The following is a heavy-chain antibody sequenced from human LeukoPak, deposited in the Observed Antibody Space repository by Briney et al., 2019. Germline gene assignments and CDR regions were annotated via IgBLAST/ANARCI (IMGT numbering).Heavy chain of an antibody. J-gene: IGHJ5*02. CDR3: ARDLT. CDR2: ISNSSTYI. Sequence: PGGSLRLSCAASGFTFSGYTMTWVRQAPGKGLEWVSSISNSSTYIYYADSVKGRFTISRDNVQNSLPLQMNSLRAEDTAVYYCARDLTWGQETLVTVSS. CDR1: GFTFSGYT. V-gene: IGHV3-21*01.